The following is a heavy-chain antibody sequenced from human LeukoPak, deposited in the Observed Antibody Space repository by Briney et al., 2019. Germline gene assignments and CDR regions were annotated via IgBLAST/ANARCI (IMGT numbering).Heavy chain of an antibody. J-gene: IGHJ4*02. CDR1: EFTFSSYS. V-gene: IGHV3-48*01. D-gene: IGHD3/OR15-3a*01. Sequence: GGSLRLSCAGSEFTFSSYSMHWVRQAPGKGLEWVSYIRGSGSDINYADSVKGRFTISRDNAKNSLYLQMNSLRAEDTAVYYCARTGLGIYSFDYWGQGTLVTVSS. CDR3: ARTGLGIYSFDY. CDR2: IRGSGSDI.